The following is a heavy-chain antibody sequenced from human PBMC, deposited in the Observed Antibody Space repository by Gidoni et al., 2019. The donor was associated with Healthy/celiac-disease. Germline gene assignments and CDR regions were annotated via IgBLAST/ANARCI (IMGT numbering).Heavy chain of an antibody. CDR2: IIPILGTA. CDR1: GGTFSSYA. D-gene: IGHD3-9*01. V-gene: IGHV1-69*01. J-gene: IGHJ5*02. CDR3: ARGDTYYDILTGYPNQNWFDP. Sequence: QVQLVQSGAEVKKPGSSVKVSCKASGGTFSSYAINWVRQAPGQGLEWMGGIIPILGTANYAQKFQGRVTITADESTSTAYMELSSLRSEDTAVYYCARGDTYYDILTGYPNQNWFDPWGQGTLVTVSS.